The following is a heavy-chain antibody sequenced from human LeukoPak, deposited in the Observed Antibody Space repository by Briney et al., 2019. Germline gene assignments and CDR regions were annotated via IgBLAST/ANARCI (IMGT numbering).Heavy chain of an antibody. Sequence: GGSLRLSCAASGFTFNSYAMSWVRQAPGKGLKWVAGISGSGGNTYYADSVKGRFTISRDNSKNTLYLQMNSLRAEDTAVYYCAKALFRWFGELPGGMDVWGQGTMVTVSS. V-gene: IGHV3-23*01. CDR2: ISGSGGNT. CDR3: AKALFRWFGELPGGMDV. J-gene: IGHJ6*02. CDR1: GFTFNSYA. D-gene: IGHD3-10*01.